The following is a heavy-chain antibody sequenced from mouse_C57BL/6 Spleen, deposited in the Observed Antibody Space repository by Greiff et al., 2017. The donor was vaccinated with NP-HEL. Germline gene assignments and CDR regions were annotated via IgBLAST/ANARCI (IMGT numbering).Heavy chain of an antibody. CDR2: IYWDDDK. Sequence: QVTLKECGPGILQSSQTLSLTCSFSGFSLSTSGMGVSWIRQPSGKGLEWLAHIYWDDDKRYNPSLKSRLTISKDTSRNQVFLKITSVDTADTATYYCARPYYDYDQAWFAYWGQGTLVTVSA. D-gene: IGHD2-4*01. CDR1: GFSLSTSGMG. V-gene: IGHV8-12*01. J-gene: IGHJ3*01. CDR3: ARPYYDYDQAWFAY.